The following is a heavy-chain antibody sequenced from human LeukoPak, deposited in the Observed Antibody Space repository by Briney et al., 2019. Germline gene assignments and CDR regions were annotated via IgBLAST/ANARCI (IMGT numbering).Heavy chain of an antibody. Sequence: PGGSLRLSCAASGFTFSSYGMHWVRQAPGKGLEWVAVISYDGSNKYYADSVKGRFTISRDNSKNTLYLQMNSLRAEDTAVYYCANDGDSSSWYYFDYWGQGTLVTVSS. CDR2: ISYDGSNK. CDR1: GFTFSSYG. J-gene: IGHJ4*02. CDR3: ANDGDSSSWYYFDY. D-gene: IGHD6-13*01. V-gene: IGHV3-30*18.